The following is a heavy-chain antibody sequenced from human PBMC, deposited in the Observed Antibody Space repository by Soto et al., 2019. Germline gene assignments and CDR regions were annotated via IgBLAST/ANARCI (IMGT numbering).Heavy chain of an antibody. CDR2: ISGSAGST. V-gene: IGHV3-23*01. CDR1: GFTFTTYA. Sequence: EVQLLESGGGLVQPGGSLRLSCAASGFTFTTYAMSWVRQAPGKGLEWVSAISGSAGSTYYADSVKGRFTIPRDNSKNTLSLQMNSLRAEDTAVYYCAKNWDTTFSSSSHWGQGTLVSVSS. D-gene: IGHD6-6*01. J-gene: IGHJ4*02. CDR3: AKNWDTTFSSSSH.